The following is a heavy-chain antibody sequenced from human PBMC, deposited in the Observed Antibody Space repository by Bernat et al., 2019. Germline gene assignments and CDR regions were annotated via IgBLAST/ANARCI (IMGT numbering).Heavy chain of an antibody. CDR1: GFSLSTSGVG. D-gene: IGHD2-15*01. J-gene: IGHJ4*02. Sequence: QITLKESGPTLVKPTQTLTLTCTFSGFSLSTSGVGVGWIRQPPGKALEWLALIYWDDDKRYSPSLKSRLTITKDTSKNQVVLTMTNMDPVDTATYYCAHSSCSGGSCYSGPFDYWGQGTLVTVSS. CDR3: AHSSCSGGSCYSGPFDY. V-gene: IGHV2-5*02. CDR2: IYWDDDK.